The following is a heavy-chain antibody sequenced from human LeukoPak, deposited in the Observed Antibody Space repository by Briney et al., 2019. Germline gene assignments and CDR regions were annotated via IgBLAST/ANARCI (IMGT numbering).Heavy chain of an antibody. V-gene: IGHV3-30*02. CDR2: IRYDGSNK. Sequence: GGSLRLSCAASGFTFSSYGMHWVRQAPGKGLEWVAFIRYDGSNKYYADSVKGRFTISRDNTKNSLYLQMNSLRAEDTAVYYCARDSYECGGDCYSYDYWGQGTLVTVSS. J-gene: IGHJ4*02. CDR1: GFTFSSYG. D-gene: IGHD2-21*02. CDR3: ARDSYECGGDCYSYDY.